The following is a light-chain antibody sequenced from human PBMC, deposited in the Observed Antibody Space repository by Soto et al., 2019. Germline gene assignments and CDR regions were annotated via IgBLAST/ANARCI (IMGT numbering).Light chain of an antibody. Sequence: QPVLTQSPSASASLGASVKLTCSLSSGHSSYAIAWLQQQPEKGPRYLMRLNSDGSGNNGDGIPDRFSGSSSGAERYLTISSLQFEDEADYYCQSWDTGIQVFGGGTKLTVL. V-gene: IGLV4-69*01. CDR3: QSWDTGIQV. CDR1: SGHSSYA. CDR2: LNSDGSG. J-gene: IGLJ2*01.